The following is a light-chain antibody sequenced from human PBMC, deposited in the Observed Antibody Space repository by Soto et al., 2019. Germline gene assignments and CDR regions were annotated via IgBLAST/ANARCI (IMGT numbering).Light chain of an antibody. V-gene: IGLV3-21*02. Sequence: SYELTQPPSVSVAPGQTATITCGGDNIGDKSVHWYQQKPGQAPVLVVYDDYDRPSGIPERFSGSNSGNTATLTIRRVEAGDEADYYCQVWDSSSDHYVFGTGTKSPS. CDR3: QVWDSSSDHYV. CDR1: NIGDKS. J-gene: IGLJ1*01. CDR2: DDY.